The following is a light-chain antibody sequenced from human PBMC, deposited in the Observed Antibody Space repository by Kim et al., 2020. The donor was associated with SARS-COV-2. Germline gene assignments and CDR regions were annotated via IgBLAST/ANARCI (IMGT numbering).Light chain of an antibody. V-gene: IGKV3-15*01. CDR2: GAS. Sequence: SVSPGEGVTLSCRASQSINRNVAWDQHKPGRAPRLLRYGASSRASGVPARFSGSGSGTDFTLSISSLQSEEFDIYYCQQYHDWTTFGQGTKVDIK. CDR1: QSINRN. J-gene: IGKJ1*01. CDR3: QQYHDWTT.